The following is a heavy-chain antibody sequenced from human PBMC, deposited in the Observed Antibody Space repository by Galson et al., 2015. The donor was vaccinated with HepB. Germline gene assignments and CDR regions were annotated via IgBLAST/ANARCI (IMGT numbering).Heavy chain of an antibody. D-gene: IGHD6-13*01. J-gene: IGHJ4*02. Sequence: SLRLSCAASGFTFSSYAMHWVRQAPGKGLEYVSAISSNGGSTYYADSVKGRFTISRDNSKNTLYLQMSSLRAEDTAVYYCVKDRLRTASSSRVLRPDFDYWGQGTLVTVSS. V-gene: IGHV3-64D*06. CDR3: VKDRLRTASSSRVLRPDFDY. CDR2: ISSNGGST. CDR1: GFTFSSYA.